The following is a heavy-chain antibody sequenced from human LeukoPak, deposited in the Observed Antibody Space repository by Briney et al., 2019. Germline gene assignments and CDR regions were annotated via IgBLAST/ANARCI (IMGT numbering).Heavy chain of an antibody. D-gene: IGHD2-21*02. CDR2: ISYTGTT. CDR3: ARLGTAPFDY. V-gene: IGHV4-30-4*08. J-gene: IGHJ4*02. Sequence: SQTLSLTCIVSSGSISSGDYYWSWIRQPPGKGLEWIGYISYTGTTYYNPSLKSRVTISEYTSKNLFSLELNSVTAADTAVYYCARLGTAPFDYWGQGTLVTVSS. CDR1: SGSISSGDYY.